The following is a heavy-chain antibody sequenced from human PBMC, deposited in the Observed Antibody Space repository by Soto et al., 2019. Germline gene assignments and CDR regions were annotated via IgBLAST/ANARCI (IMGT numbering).Heavy chain of an antibody. V-gene: IGHV1-18*01. D-gene: IGHD1-7*01. CDR3: AGVQNGNYAVDY. Sequence: QVQLVQSGGEVKKPGASVKVSCKASGYTFTTYGISWVRQAPGQGLEWMGWISAYNGNANDAQKFQGRVTMTTDTSTSPAYMELRSLRSDDTAVDSCAGVQNGNYAVDYWGQGTLVTVSS. CDR1: GYTFTTYG. CDR2: ISAYNGNA. J-gene: IGHJ4*02.